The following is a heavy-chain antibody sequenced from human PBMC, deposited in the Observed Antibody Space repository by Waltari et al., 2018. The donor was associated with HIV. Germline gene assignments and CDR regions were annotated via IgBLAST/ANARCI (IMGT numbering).Heavy chain of an antibody. V-gene: IGHV4-61*02. Sequence: QVQLQESGPGLVKPSQTLSLTCTVPGGSISSGSYYWRWIRQPAGKGLEWIGRIYTSGSTNYNPSLKSRVTISVDTSKNQFSLKLSSVTAADTAVYYCARDRNYYYDSSGYFFNAFDIWGQGTMVTVSS. CDR3: ARDRNYYYDSSGYFFNAFDI. D-gene: IGHD3-22*01. J-gene: IGHJ3*02. CDR1: GGSISSGSYY. CDR2: IYTSGST.